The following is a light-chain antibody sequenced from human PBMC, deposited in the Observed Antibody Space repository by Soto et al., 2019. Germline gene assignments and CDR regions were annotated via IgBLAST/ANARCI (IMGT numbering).Light chain of an antibody. CDR2: DTS. V-gene: IGKV3-11*01. CDR3: QQRTNWPRSFT. CDR1: QSVSSY. J-gene: IGKJ3*01. Sequence: EIVLTQSPATLSLSPGERATLSCRASQSVSSYLAWYQQKPGQAPRLLIYDTSKRATGSPARFSGSGSGTDFTLTIRSLEPEDFAVYYCQQRTNWPRSFTFGPGTKVDIK.